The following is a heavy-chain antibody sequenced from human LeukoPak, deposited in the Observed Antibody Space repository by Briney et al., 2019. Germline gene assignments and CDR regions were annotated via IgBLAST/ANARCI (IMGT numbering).Heavy chain of an antibody. CDR2: INHSGST. CDR3: ASQSSLSSSTSYGMDV. D-gene: IGHD2-2*01. CDR1: GGSFSGCY. V-gene: IGHV4-34*01. J-gene: IGHJ6*02. Sequence: SETLSLTCAVYGGSFSGCYWSWIRQPPGKGLEWIGEINHSGSTNYNPSLKSRVTISVDTSKNQFSLKLSSVTAADTAVYYCASQSSLSSSTSYGMDVWGQGTTVTVSS.